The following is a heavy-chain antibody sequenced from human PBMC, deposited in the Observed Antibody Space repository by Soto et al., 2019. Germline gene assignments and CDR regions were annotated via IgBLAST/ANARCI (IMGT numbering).Heavy chain of an antibody. V-gene: IGHV3-64D*08. CDR1: GFTFSNFA. Sequence: SLRLYCSTSGFTFSNFASHWVRQAPGMVRECVSAISNNSSNTYYADSGKWIFIMSRDNCKNPVYLQLQGLRVEDTAVYYCVREMSPCCDWSYSFDLWGRGTMVTVSS. CDR3: VREMSPCCDWSYSFDL. J-gene: IGHJ4*02. CDR2: ISNNSSNT. D-gene: IGHD3-9*01.